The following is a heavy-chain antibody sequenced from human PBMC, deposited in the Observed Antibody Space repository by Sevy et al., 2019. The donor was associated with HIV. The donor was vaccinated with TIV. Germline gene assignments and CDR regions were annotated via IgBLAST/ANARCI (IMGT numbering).Heavy chain of an antibody. J-gene: IGHJ3*02. Sequence: SETLSLTCTVSGGSISSYYWSWIRQPAGKGLEWIGRSYTGGSTHYNPSLKSRVTMSVDTSKNQFALKLSSVTAADTAVYYCAREWEVPEVSAFDIWGQGTLVTVSS. V-gene: IGHV4-4*07. CDR1: GGSISSYY. CDR2: SYTGGST. CDR3: AREWEVPEVSAFDI. D-gene: IGHD1-26*01.